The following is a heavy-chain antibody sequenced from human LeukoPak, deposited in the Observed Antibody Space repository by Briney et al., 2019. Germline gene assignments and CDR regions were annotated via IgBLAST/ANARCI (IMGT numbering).Heavy chain of an antibody. V-gene: IGHV3-53*01. D-gene: IGHD4-17*01. Sequence: PGGSLRLSCAASGFSVGSKYMSWVRQAPGKGLEWVSIIHSGVRTYYADSVKGRFAISRDNSQNTLYLQMNSLRVEDTAVYYCARGSAFDYGFPDYWGQGTLVTVSS. CDR2: IHSGVRT. CDR1: GFSVGSKY. J-gene: IGHJ4*02. CDR3: ARGSAFDYGFPDY.